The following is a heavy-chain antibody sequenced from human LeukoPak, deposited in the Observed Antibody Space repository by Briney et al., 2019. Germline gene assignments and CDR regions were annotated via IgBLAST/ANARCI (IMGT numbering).Heavy chain of an antibody. CDR1: GFTFSNYV. V-gene: IGHV3-23*01. CDR2: ISVSGGST. Sequence: PGGSLRLSCAGSGFTFSNYVMSWVRQAPGKGLECVSGISVSGGSTYYADSVKGRFTVSRDNSKDTLYLQLNSLRADDTAVYYCAKDRGVAVAATEDYFDHWGQGTLVTVSS. D-gene: IGHD6-19*01. J-gene: IGHJ4*02. CDR3: AKDRGVAVAATEDYFDH.